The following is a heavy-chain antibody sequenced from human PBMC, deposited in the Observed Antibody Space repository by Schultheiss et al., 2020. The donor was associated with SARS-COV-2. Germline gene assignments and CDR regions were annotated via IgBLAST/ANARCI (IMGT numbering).Heavy chain of an antibody. D-gene: IGHD1-1*01. CDR1: GGFISSGSYY. V-gene: IGHV4-61*02. Sequence: SETLSLTCTVSGGFISSGSYYWSWIRQPAGKGLEWIGRIYASGSASGSTKYNPSLKSRVTISVDTSKNQFSLKLSSVTAADTAVYYCAREPTTGTTYYYYMDVWGKGTTVTVSS. CDR2: IYASGSASGST. J-gene: IGHJ6*03. CDR3: AREPTTGTTYYYYMDV.